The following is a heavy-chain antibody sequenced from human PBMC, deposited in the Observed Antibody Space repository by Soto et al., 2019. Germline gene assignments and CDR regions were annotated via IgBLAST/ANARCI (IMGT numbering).Heavy chain of an antibody. V-gene: IGHV4-34*01. CDR2: IYHSGST. J-gene: IGHJ4*02. Sequence: SETLSLTCAVYGGSFSGYYWSWIRQPPGKGLEWIGEIYHSGSTNYNPSLKSRVTISVDKSKNQFSLKLSSVTASDTAVYYCASTTYYYDSSGYPHTPPLGIDYWGQGTLVTVSS. D-gene: IGHD3-22*01. CDR3: ASTTYYYDSSGYPHTPPLGIDY. CDR1: GGSFSGYY.